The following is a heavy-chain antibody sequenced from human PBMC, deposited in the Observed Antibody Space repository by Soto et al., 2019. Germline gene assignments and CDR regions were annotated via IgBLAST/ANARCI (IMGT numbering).Heavy chain of an antibody. CDR1: GFTFSNFL. V-gene: IGHV3-7*03. J-gene: IGHJ6*02. Sequence: EVHLLESGGGLVQPGGSLRLSCAASGFTFSNFLMTWVRQAPGKGLQWVANIKQDGREKYYVDSVKGRFTISRDNHQDSLYLQMNSLRVEDTALYFWARVAGHNNPGGSSWSPAVRYYSYYGMDVWGPGTTVTVSS. CDR3: ARVAGHNNPGGSSWSPAVRYYSYYGMDV. CDR2: IKQDGREK. D-gene: IGHD6-13*01.